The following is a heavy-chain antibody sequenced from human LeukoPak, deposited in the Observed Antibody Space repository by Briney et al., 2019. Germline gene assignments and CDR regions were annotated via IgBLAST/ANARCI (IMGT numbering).Heavy chain of an antibody. CDR1: GYTFTGYY. D-gene: IGHD2-15*01. CDR3: AKVREVGTNIEVVVVDISGAFDM. V-gene: IGHV1-2*02. Sequence: GASVKVSCKASGYTFTGYYMHWVRQAPGQGLEWMGWINPNSGGTNYAQKFQGRVTLTRDTSISTSYMELNSLRSDDTAVYFCAKVREVGTNIEVVVVDISGAFDMWGQGTKVTVSP. J-gene: IGHJ3*02. CDR2: INPNSGGT.